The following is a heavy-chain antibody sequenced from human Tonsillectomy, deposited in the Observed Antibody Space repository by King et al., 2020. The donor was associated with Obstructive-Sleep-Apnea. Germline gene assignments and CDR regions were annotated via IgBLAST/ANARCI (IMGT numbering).Heavy chain of an antibody. J-gene: IGHJ5*02. CDR1: GFTFSSYA. V-gene: IGHV3-23*04. Sequence: QLVESGGGLVQPGGSLRLSCAASGFTFSSYAMNWVRQAPGKGLEWVSAIRGSGGSTYYAASVKGRFTISRDNSENTLYLQMNSLRAEDTAVYYCAKDLISRYDILTGYYGFDPWGQGTLVTVSS. CDR2: IRGSGGST. D-gene: IGHD3-9*01. CDR3: AKDLISRYDILTGYYGFDP.